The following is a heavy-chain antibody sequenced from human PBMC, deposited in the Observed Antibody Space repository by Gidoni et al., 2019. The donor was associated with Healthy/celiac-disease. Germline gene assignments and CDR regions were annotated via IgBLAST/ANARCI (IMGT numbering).Heavy chain of an antibody. CDR2: MNPNSGNT. CDR3: ARGPPYSSGWYIWFDP. D-gene: IGHD6-19*01. CDR1: GYTFTSYD. Sequence: QVQLVQSGAEVKKPGASVKVSCKASGYTFTSYDINWVRQATGQGLEWMGWMNPNSGNTGYAQKFQGRVTMTRNTSISTAYMELSSLRSEDTAVYYCARGPPYSSGWYIWFDPWGQGTLVTVSS. J-gene: IGHJ5*02. V-gene: IGHV1-8*01.